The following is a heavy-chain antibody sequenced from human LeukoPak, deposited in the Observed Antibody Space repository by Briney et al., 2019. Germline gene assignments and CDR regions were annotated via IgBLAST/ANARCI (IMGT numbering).Heavy chain of an antibody. J-gene: IGHJ4*02. V-gene: IGHV1-2*06. Sequence: ASVKVSXKASGYTFTGYFIHWVRQAPGQGLEGIGRINPNSGDTNSAQMFQCRVTMTRDTSISTAYMELSRLRSDDTALYYCARGPEYYFDYWGLGTLVTVSS. CDR2: INPNSGDT. CDR3: ARGPEYYFDY. CDR1: GYTFTGYF.